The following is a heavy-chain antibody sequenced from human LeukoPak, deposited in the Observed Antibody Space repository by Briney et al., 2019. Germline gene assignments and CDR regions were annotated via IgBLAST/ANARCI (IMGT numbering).Heavy chain of an antibody. CDR1: DYTFTSYG. D-gene: IGHD6-19*01. CDR3: ARDLSSKRSSPPGEFDP. Sequence: AASVKVSCKASDYTFTSYGISWVRQAPGQGLEWMGWISAYNGNTNYAQKLQGRVIMTTDTSTSTAYMELSSLRSEDTAVYYCARDLSSKRSSPPGEFDPWGQGTLVTVSS. CDR2: ISAYNGNT. J-gene: IGHJ5*02. V-gene: IGHV1-18*01.